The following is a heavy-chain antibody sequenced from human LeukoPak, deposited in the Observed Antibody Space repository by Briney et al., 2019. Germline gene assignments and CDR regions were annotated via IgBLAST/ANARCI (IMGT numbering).Heavy chain of an antibody. D-gene: IGHD6-19*01. Sequence: GGSLRLSCAASGFTFGSYEMNWVRQAPGKGLEWVSYISSSGSTIYYADSVKGRFTISRDNAKNSLYLQMNSLRAEDTAVYYCTSDLSSGWCFDYWGQGTLVTVFS. V-gene: IGHV3-48*03. CDR2: ISSSGSTI. CDR3: TSDLSSGWCFDY. CDR1: GFTFGSYE. J-gene: IGHJ4*02.